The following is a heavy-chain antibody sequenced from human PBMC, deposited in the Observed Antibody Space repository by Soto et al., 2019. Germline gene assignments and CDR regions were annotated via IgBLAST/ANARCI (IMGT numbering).Heavy chain of an antibody. D-gene: IGHD3-22*01. J-gene: IGHJ6*02. CDR2: IYYSGST. V-gene: IGHV4-59*01. CDR1: GGNSVGFD. Sequence: PSEPLSLRCSVAGGNSVGFDWRWILKPQGKGLEWIGYIYYSGSTNYNPSLKSRVTISVDTSKNQFSLKLSSVTAADTAVYYCAREGYSSGYYYYYGMDVWGQGTTVTVSS. CDR3: AREGYSSGYYYYYGMDV.